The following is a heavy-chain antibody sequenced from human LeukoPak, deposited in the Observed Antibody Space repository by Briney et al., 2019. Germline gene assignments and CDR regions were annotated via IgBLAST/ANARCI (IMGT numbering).Heavy chain of an antibody. J-gene: IGHJ3*02. CDR3: AKDASVVAATPDAFDI. Sequence: GGSLRLSCAASGFTFSSYGMHWVRQAPGKGLEWVAFIRYVGSNKYYADSVKGRFTISRDNSKNTLYLQMNSLRAEDTAVYYCAKDASVVAATPDAFDIWGQGTMVTVSS. CDR1: GFTFSSYG. CDR2: IRYVGSNK. D-gene: IGHD2-15*01. V-gene: IGHV3-30*02.